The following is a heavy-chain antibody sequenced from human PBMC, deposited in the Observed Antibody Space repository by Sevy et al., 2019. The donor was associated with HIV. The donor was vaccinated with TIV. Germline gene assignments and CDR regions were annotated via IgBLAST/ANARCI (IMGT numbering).Heavy chain of an antibody. CDR1: GFTFDDFA. D-gene: IGHD1-26*01. CDR2: ISWNSGSI. J-gene: IGHJ3*02. Sequence: GGSLRLSCAASGFTFDDFAMHWVRQAPGKGLEWVSGISWNSGSIGYADSVKGRFTISRDNAKNSLYLQMNSLRSEGTALYYCAKANPGECELVTAFDIWGQGTMVTVSS. V-gene: IGHV3-9*01. CDR3: AKANPGECELVTAFDI.